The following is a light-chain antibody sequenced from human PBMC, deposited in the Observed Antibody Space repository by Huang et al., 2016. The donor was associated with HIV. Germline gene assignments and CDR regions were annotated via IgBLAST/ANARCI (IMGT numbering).Light chain of an antibody. Sequence: DIVMTQSPDSLAVSLGEAATLTFRSSQSVLSSATNKNYLAWFQQKSGQSPKLLMFWASTREAGVPDRFSGSGSGTHFTLTINNVKTEDVAIYYCQQYYTSPQTFGPGTRVEI. J-gene: IGKJ1*01. V-gene: IGKV4-1*01. CDR1: QSVLSSATNKNY. CDR2: WAS. CDR3: QQYYTSPQT.